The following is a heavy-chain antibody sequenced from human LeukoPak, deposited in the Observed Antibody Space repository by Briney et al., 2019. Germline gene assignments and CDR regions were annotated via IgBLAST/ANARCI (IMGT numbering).Heavy chain of an antibody. CDR1: GGSNSSGSYY. Sequence: SQTLSLTCTVSGGSNSSGSYYWSWIRQPAGKGLEWIGRIYTSGSTNYNPSLKSRVTISVDTSKNQFSLKLSSVTAADTAVYYCARLGGYQVGHYYYYMDVWGKGTTVTVSS. J-gene: IGHJ6*03. CDR3: ARLGGYQVGHYYYYMDV. D-gene: IGHD3-16*02. CDR2: IYTSGST. V-gene: IGHV4-61*02.